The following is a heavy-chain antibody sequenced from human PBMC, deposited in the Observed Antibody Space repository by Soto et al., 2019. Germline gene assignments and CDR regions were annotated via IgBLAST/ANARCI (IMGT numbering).Heavy chain of an antibody. CDR3: ASGHDAYKVRY. D-gene: IGHD1-1*01. Sequence: QVQLQESGPGLVKPSQTLSLTCTVSGGSISSGGTGSYWTWIRQLPGKGLEWIGYICYTGTTYYKPPLKSRPTISRGTSESQFSLKLTSVTGAEPTVYFCASGHDAYKVRYWGQGPLFTVSS. CDR1: GGSISSGGTGSY. J-gene: IGHJ4*02. V-gene: IGHV4-31*03. CDR2: ICYTGTT.